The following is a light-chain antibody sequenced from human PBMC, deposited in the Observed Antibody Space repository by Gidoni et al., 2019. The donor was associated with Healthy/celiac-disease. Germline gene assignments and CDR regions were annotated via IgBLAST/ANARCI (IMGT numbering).Light chain of an antibody. J-gene: IGLJ3*02. CDR2: EVS. V-gene: IGLV2-14*01. Sequence: QSALTQPASVSGSPGQSIAISFTGTSSDVGGYNYVSWYQQHPGKAPKPMIYEVSNRPSGVSYRFSGSKSGNPASLTISGLQAEGEADYYCRSYTSSSTRVFGGGTKLTVL. CDR1: SSDVGGYNY. CDR3: RSYTSSSTRV.